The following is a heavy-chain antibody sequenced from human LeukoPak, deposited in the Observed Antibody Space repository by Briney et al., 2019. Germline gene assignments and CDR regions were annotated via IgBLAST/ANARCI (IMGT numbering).Heavy chain of an antibody. CDR3: ARQYHNSYYGYDFWSGSLDAFDI. Sequence: SETLSLTCTVSGGSISSYYWSWIRQPAGKGLEWIGRIYTSGSTNYNPSLKSRVTMSVDTSKNQFSLKLSSVTAADTAVYYCARQYHNSYYGYDFWSGSLDAFDIWGQGTMVTVSS. CDR1: GGSISSYY. D-gene: IGHD3-3*01. J-gene: IGHJ3*02. CDR2: IYTSGST. V-gene: IGHV4-4*07.